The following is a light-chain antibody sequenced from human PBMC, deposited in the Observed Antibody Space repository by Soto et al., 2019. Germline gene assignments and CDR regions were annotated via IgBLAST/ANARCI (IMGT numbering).Light chain of an antibody. Sequence: QSALTQPRSVSGSPGQSVTISCTGTSSDVGGYNYVSWYQQHPGKAPKLIIYDVSKRPSGVPDRFSGSKSGNTASLTISWLQAEDEADYFCCSYAGSYTLVFGGGTKLTVL. J-gene: IGLJ2*01. CDR2: DVS. V-gene: IGLV2-11*01. CDR3: CSYAGSYTLV. CDR1: SSDVGGYNY.